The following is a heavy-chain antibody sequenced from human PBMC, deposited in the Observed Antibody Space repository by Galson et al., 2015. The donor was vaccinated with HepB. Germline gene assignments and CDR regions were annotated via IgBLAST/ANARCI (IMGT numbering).Heavy chain of an antibody. CDR3: ARHVGESGSYGMDV. D-gene: IGHD3-10*01. Sequence: ETLSLTCTVSDVSTSSSSYYWSWLRQPPGRGLEWIGSIYYTATTYYDPSLKSRVTISLDTSKNQFSLRLNSVTAADTAVYYCARHVGESGSYGMDVWGQGTTVTVPS. CDR2: IYYTATT. J-gene: IGHJ6*02. CDR1: DVSTSSSSYY. V-gene: IGHV4-39*01.